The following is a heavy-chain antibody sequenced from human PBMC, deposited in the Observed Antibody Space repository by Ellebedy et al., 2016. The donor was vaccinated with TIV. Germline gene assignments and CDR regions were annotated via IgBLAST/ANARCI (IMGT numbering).Heavy chain of an antibody. CDR3: AQDNGIAVAGMSGYFDY. V-gene: IGHV3-30*18. CDR2: ISYDGSDK. Sequence: GESLKTSXASSGFTFSSYGMHLVRQAPGKGLEWVTIISYDGSDKSYADSVQGRFTISRYKSKNTLYLQMNRLRAEDTAVYYCAQDNGIAVAGMSGYFDYWGQGTLVTVSS. D-gene: IGHD6-19*01. J-gene: IGHJ4*02. CDR1: GFTFSSYG.